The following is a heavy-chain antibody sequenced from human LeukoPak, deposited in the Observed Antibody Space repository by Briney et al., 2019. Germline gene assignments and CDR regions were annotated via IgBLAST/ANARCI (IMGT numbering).Heavy chain of an antibody. D-gene: IGHD2-2*01. V-gene: IGHV3-30*02. CDR3: AKEGEDIVVVPAATNFDY. J-gene: IGHJ4*02. CDR1: GFIFDQYG. CDR2: IRYDGSNK. Sequence: GGSLRLSCAASGFIFDQYGMYWVRQAPGKGLEWVSFIRYDGSNKYYADSVKGRFTISRDNSKNTLYLQMNSLRAEDTAVYYCAKEGEDIVVVPAATNFDYWGQGTLVTVSS.